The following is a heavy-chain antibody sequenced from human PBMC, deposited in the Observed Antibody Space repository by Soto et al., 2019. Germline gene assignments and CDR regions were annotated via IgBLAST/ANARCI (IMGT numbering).Heavy chain of an antibody. CDR1: GGSISSGDYY. CDR3: ARALAAHYNWFDP. J-gene: IGHJ5*02. CDR2: IYYSGST. Sequence: PSETLSLTCTVSGGSISSGDYYWSWIRQPPGKGLEWIGYIYYSGSTYYNPSLKSRVTISVDTSKNQFSLKLSSVTAADTAVYYCARALAAHYNWFDPWGQGTLVTVSS. D-gene: IGHD3-3*02. V-gene: IGHV4-30-4*01.